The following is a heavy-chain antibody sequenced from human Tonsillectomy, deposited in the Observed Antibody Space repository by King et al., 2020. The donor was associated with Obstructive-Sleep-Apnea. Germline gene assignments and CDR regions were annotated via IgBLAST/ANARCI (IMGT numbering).Heavy chain of an antibody. Sequence: VQLVESGGGVVQPGRSLRLSCAASGFTFSSYAMHWVRQAPGKGLEWVAVISYDGSNKYYADSVKGRFTISRDNSKNTLYLQMNSLRAEDTAVYYCARDRSPGGGYPYGMDVWGQGTTVTVPS. CDR3: ARDRSPGGGYPYGMDV. V-gene: IGHV3-30*04. D-gene: IGHD3-22*01. J-gene: IGHJ6*02. CDR2: ISYDGSNK. CDR1: GFTFSSYA.